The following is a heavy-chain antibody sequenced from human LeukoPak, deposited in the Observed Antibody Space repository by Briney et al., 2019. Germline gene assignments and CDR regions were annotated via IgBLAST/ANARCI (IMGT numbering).Heavy chain of an antibody. CDR3: ARDLRKVGATPLNY. D-gene: IGHD1-26*01. J-gene: IGHJ4*02. Sequence: ASVKVSFKASGYTFTGYYMHWVRQAPGQGLEWMGWINPNSGGTNYAQKFQGRVTMTRDTSISTAYMELSRLRSDDTAVYYCARDLRKVGATPLNYWGQGTLVTVSS. CDR1: GYTFTGYY. V-gene: IGHV1-2*02. CDR2: INPNSGGT.